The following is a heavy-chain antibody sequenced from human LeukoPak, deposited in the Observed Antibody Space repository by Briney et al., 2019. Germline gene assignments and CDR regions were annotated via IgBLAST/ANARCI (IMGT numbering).Heavy chain of an antibody. CDR2: IYYSGST. Sequence: SETLSLNCSVSGGSISSSGNYWVWIRQPPGKGLEWIGSIYYSGSTYYNPSLKSRVTISVDTSKNQFSLKLSSVTAADTAVYYCARHGGAVAGSAYYWGQGILVTVSS. CDR1: GGSISSSGNY. J-gene: IGHJ4*02. V-gene: IGHV4-39*01. D-gene: IGHD6-19*01. CDR3: ARHGGAVAGSAYY.